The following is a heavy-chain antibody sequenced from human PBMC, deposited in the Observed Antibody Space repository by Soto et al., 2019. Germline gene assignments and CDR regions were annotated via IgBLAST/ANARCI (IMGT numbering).Heavy chain of an antibody. V-gene: IGHV4-39*01. CDR3: ARLGGGIAVAGRAFDI. J-gene: IGHJ3*02. D-gene: IGHD6-19*01. CDR2: IYYSGNT. Sequence: SETLSLTCTVSGGSISSSHYYWGCIRQPPGKGLEWIGSIYYSGNTYYNPSLKSRVTISVDTPKNQFSLKLTSVTATDTAVHYCARLGGGIAVAGRAFDIWGQGTTVTVSS. CDR1: GGSISSSHYY.